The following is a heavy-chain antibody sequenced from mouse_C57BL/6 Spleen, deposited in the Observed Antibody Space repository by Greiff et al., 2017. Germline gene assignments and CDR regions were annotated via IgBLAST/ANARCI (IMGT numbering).Heavy chain of an antibody. CDR3: TRWMYYFDY. Sequence: QVQLQQSGAELVRPGASVTLSCKASGYTFTDYEMHWVKQTPVHGLEWIGAIDPETGGTAYNQKFKGKAILTADKSSSTAYMELRSLTSEDSAVYYCTRWMYYFDYWGQGTTLTVSS. J-gene: IGHJ2*01. CDR2: IDPETGGT. CDR1: GYTFTDYE. V-gene: IGHV1-15*01.